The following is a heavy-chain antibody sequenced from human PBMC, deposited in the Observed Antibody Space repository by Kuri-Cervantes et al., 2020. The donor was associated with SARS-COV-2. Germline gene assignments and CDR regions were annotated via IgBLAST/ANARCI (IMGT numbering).Heavy chain of an antibody. D-gene: IGHD3-16*01. CDR2: IKQDGSGQ. Sequence: LSLTCAASGFTFSSYWMSWVRQAPGKGLEWVAKIKQDGSGQYCVASVKGRFTISRYNAKNSLFLQTNSLRAEDTAVYYCARDNPLYYWGQGTLVTVSS. V-gene: IGHV3-7*01. J-gene: IGHJ4*02. CDR3: ARDNPLYY. CDR1: GFTFSSYW.